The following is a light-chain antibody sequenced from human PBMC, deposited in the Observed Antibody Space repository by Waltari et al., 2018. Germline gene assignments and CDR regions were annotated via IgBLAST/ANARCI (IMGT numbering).Light chain of an antibody. CDR2: YVS. CDR1: SSDIGFYNY. V-gene: IGLV2-14*01. CDR3: NSYAGSSSWV. Sequence: QSALTQPASVSGSPGQSITISCTGPSSDIGFYNYVPWYQQHPGKAPKLMIFYVSERPSGVSNRFSGSKSGNTASLTISGLQAEDEADYYCNSYAGSSSWVFGGGTKLTVL. J-gene: IGLJ3*02.